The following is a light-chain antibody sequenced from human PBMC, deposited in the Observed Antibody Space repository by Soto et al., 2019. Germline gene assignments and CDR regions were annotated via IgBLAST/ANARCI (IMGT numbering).Light chain of an antibody. CDR1: QSVDSTF. CDR2: GAS. Sequence: EIVLTQSPGSLSLSPGQRATLSCRASQSVDSTFFAWYQKKPGQAPRLLIYGASKRDTGVPDRFSGSGSGTDFTLTISRLEPDDLAVYYCQQYMSSVTFGQGTKVEI. V-gene: IGKV3-20*01. CDR3: QQYMSSVT. J-gene: IGKJ1*01.